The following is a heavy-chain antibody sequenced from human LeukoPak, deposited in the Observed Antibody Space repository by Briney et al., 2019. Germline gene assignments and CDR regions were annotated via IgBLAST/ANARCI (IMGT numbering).Heavy chain of an antibody. J-gene: IGHJ2*01. CDR2: IYTSGNT. Sequence: SETLSLTCTVSGGSISGYYCSWLRQPAGKGLEWIGRIYTSGNTNYNPSLKSRVTISVDTSKNQFSLKLNSVTAADTDAYYCGSSMVAFTWYLFLWGRSTLCTVSS. CDR3: GSSMVAFTWYLFL. CDR1: GGSISGYY. V-gene: IGHV4-4*07. D-gene: IGHD2-15*01.